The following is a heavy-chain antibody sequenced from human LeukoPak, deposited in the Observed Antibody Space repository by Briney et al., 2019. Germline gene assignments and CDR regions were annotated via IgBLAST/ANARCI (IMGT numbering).Heavy chain of an antibody. CDR1: GGSISSYY. D-gene: IGHD3-3*01. CDR2: IYTSGST. CDR3: ARHAYYDFWSGYYKRGYYYYYMDV. J-gene: IGHJ6*03. V-gene: IGHV4-4*09. Sequence: SETLSLTCTVSGGSISSYYWSWIRQPPGKGLEWIGYIYTSGSTNYNPSLKSRVTISVDTSKNQFSLKLSSVTAADTAVYYCARHAYYDFWSGYYKRGYYYYYMDVWGKGTTVTVSS.